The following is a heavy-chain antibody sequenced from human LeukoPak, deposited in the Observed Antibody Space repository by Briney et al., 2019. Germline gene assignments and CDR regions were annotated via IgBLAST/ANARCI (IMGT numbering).Heavy chain of an antibody. CDR1: GGSISTYY. CDR2: IYYSGNT. Sequence: SETLSLTCTVSGGSISTYYWSWIRQPPGKGLEWIGYIYYSGNTNYNPSLKSRVTISVDTSKNQFSLKLSSVTAADTAVYYCARGFPYFDHWGQGTLVTVSS. CDR3: ARGFPYFDH. J-gene: IGHJ4*02. D-gene: IGHD3-10*01. V-gene: IGHV4-59*01.